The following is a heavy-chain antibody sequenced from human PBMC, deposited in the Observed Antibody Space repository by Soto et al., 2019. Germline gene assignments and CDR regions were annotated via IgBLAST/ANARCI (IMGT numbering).Heavy chain of an antibody. CDR2: MNPNSGNT. CDR3: ARAPPTIFGVVISFEAFDI. V-gene: IGHV1-8*01. D-gene: IGHD3-3*01. Sequence: GASVKVSCKCSGYTFTSYDINLFRRSRGRWLECIVWMNPNSGNTGYAQKFQGRVTMTRNTSISTAYMELSSLRSEDTAVYYCARAPPTIFGVVISFEAFDIWGQGTMVTVSS. J-gene: IGHJ3*02. CDR1: GYTFTSYD.